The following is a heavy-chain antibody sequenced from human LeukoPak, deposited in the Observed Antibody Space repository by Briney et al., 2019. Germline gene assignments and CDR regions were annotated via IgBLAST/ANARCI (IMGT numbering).Heavy chain of an antibody. CDR3: ARDPYSISEYYFDY. D-gene: IGHD6-13*01. J-gene: IGHJ4*02. CDR2: SSTHSSNT. CDR1: GYGFTTYG. Sequence: ASVTVSFKSSGYGFTTYGFSWVRQAQAQGLEWMGWSSTHSSNTNYAKKLQGRVTMTTNTSTSTAYMELRSLRSDDTAVYYCARDPYSISEYYFDYWGQGTLVTVSS. V-gene: IGHV1-18*01.